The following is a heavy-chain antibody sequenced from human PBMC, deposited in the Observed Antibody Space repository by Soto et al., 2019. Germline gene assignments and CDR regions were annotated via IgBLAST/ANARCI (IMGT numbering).Heavy chain of an antibody. CDR2: ISGSGGST. D-gene: IGHD6-19*01. Sequence: EVQLLESGGGLVQPGGSVRLSCAASGFTFSSYAMSWVRQAPGKGLEWVSAISGSGGSTYYADSVKGRFTISRDNSKNTLYLLMNSLRAEDTAVYYCAKGVDQYSSGWLWYYYYGMDVW. J-gene: IGHJ6*01. CDR3: AKGVDQYSSGWLWYYYYGMDV. V-gene: IGHV3-23*01. CDR1: GFTFSSYA.